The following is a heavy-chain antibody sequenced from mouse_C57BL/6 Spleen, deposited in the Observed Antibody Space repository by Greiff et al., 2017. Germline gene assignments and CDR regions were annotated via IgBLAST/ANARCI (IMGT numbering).Heavy chain of an antibody. J-gene: IGHJ2*01. CDR1: GFTFTNTC. D-gene: IGHD1-1*01. CDR2: IYPSNGNT. CDR3: CHYDGSSPWDLDY. V-gene: IGHV14-3*01. Sequence: VQLQQPVAELVRPGASVKVSCTASGFTFTNTCMHWVKQRPGQGLEWIGRIYPSNGNTKYAPKFQGKATMTADKSSSTAYMQLSSLTSEDTAVYYCCHYDGSSPWDLDYWGQGTTLTVSS.